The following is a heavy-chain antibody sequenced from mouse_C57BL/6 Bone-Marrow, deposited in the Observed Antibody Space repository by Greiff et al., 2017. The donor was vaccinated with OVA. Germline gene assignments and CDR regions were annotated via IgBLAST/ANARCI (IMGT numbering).Heavy chain of an antibody. D-gene: IGHD1-1*01. V-gene: IGHV1-72*01. CDR1: GYTFTSYW. Sequence: QVQLQQPGAELVKPGASVKLSCKASGYTFTSYWMHWVKQRPGRGLEWIGRIDPNSGGTKYTEKFKSKATLTVDKPSSTAYMQLSSLTSEDSAVYYCARSGITTVVAPGLAYWGQGTLVTVSA. J-gene: IGHJ3*01. CDR3: ARSGITTVVAPGLAY. CDR2: IDPNSGGT.